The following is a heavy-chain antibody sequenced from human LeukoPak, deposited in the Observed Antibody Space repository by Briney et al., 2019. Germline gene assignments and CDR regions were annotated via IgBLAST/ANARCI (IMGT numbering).Heavy chain of an antibody. CDR1: GFTFNSYW. CDR2: IKQDGSEE. CDR3: ARLYDDCTSSTCLWYFDY. Sequence: GGSLRLSCAASGFTFNSYWMSWVRQPPGTGLEGVANIKQDGSEEYYVDSVKGRFTISRDNAKNSLILQMNSLRAEVTAAYYCARLYDDCTSSTCLWYFDYWGQGTLVTVPS. J-gene: IGHJ4*02. D-gene: IGHD2/OR15-2a*01. V-gene: IGHV3-7*01.